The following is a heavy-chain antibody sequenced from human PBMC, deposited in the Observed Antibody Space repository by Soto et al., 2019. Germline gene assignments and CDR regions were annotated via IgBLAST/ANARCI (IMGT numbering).Heavy chain of an antibody. CDR2: IYPGDSDT. J-gene: IGHJ4*03. D-gene: IGHD3-10*01. V-gene: IGHV5-51*01. Sequence: GESLKISCKGSGYTFTDYWIGWVRQLPGKGLEWMGIIYPGDSDTRYSPSFQGHVTITVDKSTNTAYLQWNTLRASDTAMYYCGRHNNNFRFLFLPKEVWGQRTHVTVSS. CDR3: GRHNNNFRFLFLPKEV. CDR1: GYTFTDYW.